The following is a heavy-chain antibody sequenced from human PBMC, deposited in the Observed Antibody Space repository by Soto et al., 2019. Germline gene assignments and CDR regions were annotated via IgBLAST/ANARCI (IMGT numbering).Heavy chain of an antibody. CDR1: GFTFSSYA. J-gene: IGHJ4*02. D-gene: IGHD1-26*01. V-gene: IGHV3-23*01. CDR3: ARRGSGSYYDY. Sequence: EVQLLESGGGLLQRGGSLRLSCAASGFTFSSYAMRWVRQAPVKGLEWVSAISGSGDSTYYADSVKGRFTISRDNSKNTLYLQMNSLRAEDTAVYYCARRGSGSYYDYWGQGTLVTVSS. CDR2: ISGSGDST.